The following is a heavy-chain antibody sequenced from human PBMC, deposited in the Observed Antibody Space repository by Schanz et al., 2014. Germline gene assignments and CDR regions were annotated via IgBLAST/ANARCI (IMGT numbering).Heavy chain of an antibody. D-gene: IGHD6-13*01. CDR2: IYTDGST. CDR3: AKPFRSSWYPDAFDI. V-gene: IGHV3-66*01. CDR1: GFTVSKNY. J-gene: IGHJ3*02. Sequence: EVQLVESGGGLVQPGGSLRLSCAASGFTVSKNYMSWVRQAPGKGLEWVSIIYTDGSTYYADSVRDRFTISRDNSKNTVYMQMSSLRADDSAVYYCAKPFRSSWYPDAFDIWGQGTMVTVS.